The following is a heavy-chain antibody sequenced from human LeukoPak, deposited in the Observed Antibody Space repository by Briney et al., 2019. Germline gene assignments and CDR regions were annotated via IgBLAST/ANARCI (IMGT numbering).Heavy chain of an antibody. CDR1: GFTFSSDG. J-gene: IGHJ3*02. CDR3: AKDHSHSGSTGVQTGVFDI. V-gene: IGHV3-33*06. CDR2: IWYDGSNE. Sequence: PGRSLRLSCAVSGFTFSSDGMHWVRQAPGKGLEWVAVIWYDGSNEYYADSVKGRFTVSRDNSKNTLFLQMNSLRAEDTAMYHCAKDHSHSGSTGVQTGVFDIWGQGTMVTVSS. D-gene: IGHD3-22*01.